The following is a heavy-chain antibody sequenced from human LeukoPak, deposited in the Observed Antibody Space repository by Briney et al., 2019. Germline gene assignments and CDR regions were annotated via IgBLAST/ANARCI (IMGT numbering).Heavy chain of an antibody. Sequence: SETLSLTCAVSGDSISSNYCWRWVRQFPGKGLEWIGEVYRRGSTSYNPSLKSRVVISIDKSKNQYSLNLNSVTTADTAMYYCGRHAYGDSSAAFDIWGQGTMVIVSS. CDR3: GRHAYGDSSAAFDI. CDR2: VYRRGST. CDR1: GDSISSNYC. V-gene: IGHV4-4*02. J-gene: IGHJ3*02. D-gene: IGHD4-17*01.